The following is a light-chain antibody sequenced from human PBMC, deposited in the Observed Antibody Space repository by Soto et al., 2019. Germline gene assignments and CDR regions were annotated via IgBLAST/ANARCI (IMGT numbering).Light chain of an antibody. J-gene: IGKJ2*01. CDR3: QQYNNWRPYT. CDR1: QSISSN. CDR2: GAS. Sequence: EIVMTQSPATLSVSPGERATLSCRASQSISSNLAWYQRRPGQAPRLLIYGASARATGIPARFSGSGSGTEFTLTLSSLQFEDFAVYYCQQYNNWRPYTFGQGTKVEIK. V-gene: IGKV3-15*01.